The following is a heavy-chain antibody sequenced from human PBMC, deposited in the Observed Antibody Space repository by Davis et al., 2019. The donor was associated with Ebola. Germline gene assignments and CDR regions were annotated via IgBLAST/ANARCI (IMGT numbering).Heavy chain of an antibody. J-gene: IGHJ6*02. D-gene: IGHD2-15*01. CDR3: ARGNLYCSGGNCSNYYYYYGMDV. CDR1: GYTFTSYG. V-gene: IGHV1-2*04. Sequence: AASVKVSCKASGYTFTSYGITWVRQAPGQGLEWMGWINPNSGGTNYAQKFQGWVTMTRDTSISTAYMELSRLRSDDTAVYYCARGNLYCSGGNCSNYYYYYGMDVWGQGTTVTVSS. CDR2: INPNSGGT.